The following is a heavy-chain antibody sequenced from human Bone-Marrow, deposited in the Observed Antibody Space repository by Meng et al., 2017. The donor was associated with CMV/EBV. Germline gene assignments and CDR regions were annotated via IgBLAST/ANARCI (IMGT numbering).Heavy chain of an antibody. CDR3: TREIPQEWAS. Sequence: VQSVASGGVLGPTGGPPRPSCAAAGFTVSANCMSWVRQAPGKGLEWISIIYDGGRTYYVDSVKEKFTIPTDNSKNTLYLQMNSLRGEDTAVYYCTREIPQEWASWGQGTLVTVSS. CDR1: GFTVSANC. J-gene: IGHJ4*02. D-gene: IGHD1-26*01. V-gene: IGHV3-66*01. CDR2: IYDGGRT.